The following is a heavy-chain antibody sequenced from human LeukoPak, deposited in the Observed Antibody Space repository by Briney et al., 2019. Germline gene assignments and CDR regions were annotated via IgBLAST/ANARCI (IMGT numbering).Heavy chain of an antibody. CDR2: MNPNNGDS. D-gene: IGHD6-25*01. CDR1: GYTFTNNH. V-gene: IGHV1-8*03. Sequence: ASVRVSCKASGYTFTNNHINWVRQAAGQGLEWMGWMNPNNGDSGYAQKFQGRVTITRDTSISTAYMELRSLRSDDTALYFCARTTSFTASGYDYWGQGTLVTVSS. J-gene: IGHJ4*02. CDR3: ARTTSFTASGYDY.